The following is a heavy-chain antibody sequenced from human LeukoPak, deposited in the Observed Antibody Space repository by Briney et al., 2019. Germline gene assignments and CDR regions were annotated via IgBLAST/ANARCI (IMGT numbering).Heavy chain of an antibody. V-gene: IGHV4-59*01. CDR2: IYYRVTS. D-gene: IGHD3-10*01. CDR1: GGSIGNYY. Sequence: SETLSLTCTVSGGSIGNYYWSWTRQPPGKGLEWIGYIYYRVTSDYDPSLKSRVTMSVDMSTRQISLKLSSVTAADTAVYYCARAVGGDGSGSLWGPGTLVTVSS. CDR3: ARAVGGDGSGSL. J-gene: IGHJ4*02.